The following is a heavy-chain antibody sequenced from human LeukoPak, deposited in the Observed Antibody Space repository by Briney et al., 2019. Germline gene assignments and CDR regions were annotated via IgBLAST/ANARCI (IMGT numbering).Heavy chain of an antibody. J-gene: IGHJ6*03. CDR2: IDYSGTT. Sequence: SETLSLTCTVSGGSISSSSYNWGWIRQPPGKGLEWIGNIDYSGTTYYNPSLKSRVTISVDTSKNQFSLKLSSVTAADTAVYYCASQKGGAPYYYMDVWGKGTTVTVSS. CDR1: GGSISSSSYN. D-gene: IGHD1-26*01. V-gene: IGHV4-39*07. CDR3: ASQKGGAPYYYMDV.